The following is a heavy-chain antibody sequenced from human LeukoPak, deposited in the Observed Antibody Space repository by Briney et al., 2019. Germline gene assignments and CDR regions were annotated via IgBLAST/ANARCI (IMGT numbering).Heavy chain of an antibody. J-gene: IGHJ4*02. CDR2: INPNSGGT. CDR3: ARTYDFWSGYSPDY. V-gene: IGHV1-2*02. CDR1: GYTFTSYG. D-gene: IGHD3-3*01. Sequence: ASVKVSCKASGYTFTSYGISWVRQAPGQGLEWMGWINPNSGGTNYAQKFQGRVTMTRDTSISTAYMELSRLRSDDTAVYYCARTYDFWSGYSPDYWGQGTLVTVSS.